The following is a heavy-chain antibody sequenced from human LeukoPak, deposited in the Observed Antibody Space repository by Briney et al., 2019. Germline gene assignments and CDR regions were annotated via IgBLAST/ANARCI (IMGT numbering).Heavy chain of an antibody. CDR1: GGSISSYY. V-gene: IGHV4-59*01. J-gene: IGHJ5*02. CDR2: IYYSGST. Sequence: SETLSLTCTVSGGSISSYYWSWIRQPPGKGLEWIGYIYYSGSTNYNPSLKSRVTISVDTSKNQFSLKLSSVTAADTAVYYCARESRDWFDPWGQGTLVTVSS. CDR3: ARESRDWFDP. D-gene: IGHD3-10*01.